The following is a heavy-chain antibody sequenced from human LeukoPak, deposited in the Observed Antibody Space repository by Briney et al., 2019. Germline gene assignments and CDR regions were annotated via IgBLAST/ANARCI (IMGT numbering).Heavy chain of an antibody. Sequence: SETLSLACTISVGSISSYYWCWIRQPPGKALEWIGYIYYSGSTNYNPSLKSRVTISVDTSKNQFSLKLSSVTAADTAVYYCAREHCSSTSCYGYFDYWGQGTLVTVSS. V-gene: IGHV4-59*01. CDR3: AREHCSSTSCYGYFDY. J-gene: IGHJ4*02. CDR1: VGSISSYY. CDR2: IYYSGST. D-gene: IGHD2-2*01.